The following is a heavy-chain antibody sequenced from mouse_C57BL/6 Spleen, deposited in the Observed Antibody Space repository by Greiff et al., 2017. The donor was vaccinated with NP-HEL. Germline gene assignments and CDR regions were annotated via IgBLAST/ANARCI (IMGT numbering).Heavy chain of an antibody. Sequence: EVKLVESGGGLVKPGGSLKLSCAASGFTISDYGMHWVRQAPEKGLEWVAYISSGSSTIYYADTVKGGFTISRDNAKNMLFLQMTSLRSEDTAMYYCARGEVWLLRAWFAYRGQRTLVTVAA. J-gene: IGHJ3*01. CDR3: ARGEVWLLRAWFAY. D-gene: IGHD2-3*01. CDR1: GFTISDYG. V-gene: IGHV5-17*01. CDR2: ISSGSSTI.